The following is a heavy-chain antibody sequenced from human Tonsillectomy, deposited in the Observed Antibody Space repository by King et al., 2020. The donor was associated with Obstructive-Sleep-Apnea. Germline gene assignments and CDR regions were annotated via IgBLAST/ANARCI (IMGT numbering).Heavy chain of an antibody. CDR3: ARELTLYGGNSLDAFDI. D-gene: IGHD4-23*01. CDR1: GFTFSSYA. V-gene: IGHV3-30-3*01. Sequence: VQLVESGGGVVQPGRSLRLSCAASGFTFSSYAMHWVRQAPGKGLEWGAVISYDGSNKYYADSVKGRFTISRDNSKNTLYLQMNSLRAEDTAVYYCARELTLYGGNSLDAFDIWGQGTMVTVSS. J-gene: IGHJ3*02. CDR2: ISYDGSNK.